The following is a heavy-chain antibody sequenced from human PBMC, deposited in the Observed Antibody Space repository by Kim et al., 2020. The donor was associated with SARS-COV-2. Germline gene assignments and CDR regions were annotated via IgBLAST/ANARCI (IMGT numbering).Heavy chain of an antibody. CDR3: ARMLRMAPRGV. D-gene: IGHD2-8*01. Sequence: GGSLRLSCAASGFTFSDYYMSWIRQAPGKGLEWVSYISSSSSYTNYADSVKGRFTISRDNAKNSLYLQMNSLRAEDTAVYYCARMLRMAPRGVWGQGTLVTVSS. CDR2: ISSSSSYT. CDR1: GFTFSDYY. V-gene: IGHV3-11*06. J-gene: IGHJ4*02.